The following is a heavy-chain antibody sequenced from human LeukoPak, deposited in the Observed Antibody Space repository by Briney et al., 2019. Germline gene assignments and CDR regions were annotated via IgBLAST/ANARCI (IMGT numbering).Heavy chain of an antibody. J-gene: IGHJ6*02. V-gene: IGHV3-30*04. Sequence: GRSLRLSCAASGFTFSSYAMHWVRQAPGKGLEWVAVISYDGSNKYYADSVKGRLTISRDNSKNTLYLQMNSLRAEDTAVYYCAREELLTEADPYYYYYYGMDVWGQGTTVTVSS. CDR2: ISYDGSNK. D-gene: IGHD3-10*01. CDR3: AREELLTEADPYYYYYYGMDV. CDR1: GFTFSSYA.